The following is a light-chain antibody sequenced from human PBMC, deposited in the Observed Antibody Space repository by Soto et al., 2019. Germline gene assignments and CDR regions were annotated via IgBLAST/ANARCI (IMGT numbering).Light chain of an antibody. V-gene: IGLV2-14*03. CDR2: DVS. CDR1: SSDVGGYNY. J-gene: IGLJ2*01. CDR3: SSYTSSSVL. Sequence: QSALTQPASVSGSPVPSITISCTGTSSDVGGYNYVSWYQHHPGKAPKLMIYDVSNQPSGVSNRFSGAKSGNTASLTISGLKAEDEADDYGSSYTSSSVLFCGGTKLTVL.